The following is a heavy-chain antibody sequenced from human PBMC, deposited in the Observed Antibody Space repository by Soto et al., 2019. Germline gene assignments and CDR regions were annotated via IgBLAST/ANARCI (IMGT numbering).Heavy chain of an antibody. Sequence: QVQLVQSGAEVKKPGASVKVSCKASGYTFTSHDINWMRQATGQGLEWMGWMNPNTGNTNYAQKVQGRVTMTRDTSISTAYMELTNLRSEDTAIYYCASDMSTTWGQGTRVTVSS. D-gene: IGHD2-2*01. CDR2: MNPNTGNT. CDR1: GYTFTSHD. V-gene: IGHV1-8*01. J-gene: IGHJ5*02. CDR3: ASDMSTT.